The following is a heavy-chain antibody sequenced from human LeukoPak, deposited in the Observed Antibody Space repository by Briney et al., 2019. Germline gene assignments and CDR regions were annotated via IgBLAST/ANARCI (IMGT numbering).Heavy chain of an antibody. D-gene: IGHD4-17*01. CDR1: GGSFSGYY. CDR2: INHSGST. CDR3: ARQTSLRRGLFDY. J-gene: IGHJ4*02. V-gene: IGHV4-34*01. Sequence: SETLSLTCAVYGGSFSGYYWSWIRQPPGKGLEWIGEINHSGSTNYNPSLKSRVTISVDTSKNQFSLKLSSVTAADTAVYYCARQTSLRRGLFDYWGQGTLVTVSS.